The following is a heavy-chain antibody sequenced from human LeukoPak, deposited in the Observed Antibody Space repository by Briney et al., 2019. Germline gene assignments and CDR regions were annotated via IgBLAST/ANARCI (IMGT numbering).Heavy chain of an antibody. CDR2: IYPGDSNS. CDR3: ARQNGQNDMDV. J-gene: IGHJ6*03. V-gene: IGHV5-51*01. CDR1: EYSFISYW. D-gene: IGHD2-8*01. Sequence: GESLHISCKCSEYSFISYWIGGVRQMPGKGLEWMGIIYPGDSNSRSSPSFQGYVTISADNSISTAYLQLSSLKASDTAMYYCARQNGQNDMDVWGKGTTVTVSS.